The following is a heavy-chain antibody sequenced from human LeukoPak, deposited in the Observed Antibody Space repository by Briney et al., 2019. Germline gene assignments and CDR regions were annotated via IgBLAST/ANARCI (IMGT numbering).Heavy chain of an antibody. CDR1: GGSFSGYY. CDR3: ARQAGDYVDY. V-gene: IGHV4-34*01. CDR2: INHSGTT. Sequence: PSETLSLTCAVYGGSFSGYYWGWIRQSPGKGLEWIGEINHSGTTNYNPSLKSRVTISVDTSKNQLSLRLSSVTAADTAVYYCARQAGDYVDYWGQGTQVTVSS. J-gene: IGHJ4*02.